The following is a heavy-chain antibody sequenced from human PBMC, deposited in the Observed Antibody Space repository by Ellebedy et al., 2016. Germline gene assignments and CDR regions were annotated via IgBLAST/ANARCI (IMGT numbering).Heavy chain of an antibody. V-gene: IGHV3-23*01. Sequence: GESLKISXAASGFTFSSYAMSWVRQAPGKGLEWVSAISGSGGSTYYADSVKGRFTISRDNSKNTLYLQMNSLRAEDTAVYYCATTGYRYGSGSYPSDYGMDVWGQGTTVTVSS. J-gene: IGHJ6*02. CDR1: GFTFSSYA. CDR2: ISGSGGST. D-gene: IGHD3-10*01. CDR3: ATTGYRYGSGSYPSDYGMDV.